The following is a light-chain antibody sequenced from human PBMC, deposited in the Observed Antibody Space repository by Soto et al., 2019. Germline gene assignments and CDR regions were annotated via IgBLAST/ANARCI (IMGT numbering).Light chain of an antibody. CDR1: QSVSSD. Sequence: EIAMTQSPVTLSVSPLERATLSCIASQSVSSDMAWYQQRPGQAPRLLIYGASTRATGIPARFSGSGSGTEFTLTISSLQSEDFAVYYCHQYHKRPLTFGQGTRLEIK. CDR3: HQYHKRPLT. V-gene: IGKV3-15*01. CDR2: GAS. J-gene: IGKJ5*01.